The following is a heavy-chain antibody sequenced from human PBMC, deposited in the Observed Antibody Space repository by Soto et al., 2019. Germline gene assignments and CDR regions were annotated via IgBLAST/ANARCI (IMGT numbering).Heavy chain of an antibody. J-gene: IGHJ3*02. D-gene: IGHD2-2*01. CDR3: ARDACSSTSCYGIDAFDI. CDR1: GFTFSSYS. V-gene: IGHV3-21*01. Sequence: EVQLVESGGGLVKPGGSPRLSCAASGFTFSSYSMNWVRQAPGKGLEWVSSISSSSSYIYYADSVKGRFTISRDNAKNSLYLQMNSLRAEDTAVYYCARDACSSTSCYGIDAFDIWGQGTMVTVSS. CDR2: ISSSSSYI.